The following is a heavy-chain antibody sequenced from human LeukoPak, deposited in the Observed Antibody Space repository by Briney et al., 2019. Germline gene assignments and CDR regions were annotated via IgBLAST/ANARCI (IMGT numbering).Heavy chain of an antibody. D-gene: IGHD6-19*01. CDR1: GFTFSSYA. CDR3: AKAPLYSSGWYYFDY. Sequence: GSLRLSCAASGFTFSSYAMSWVRQAPGKGLEWVSAISGSGGRTYYADSVKGRFTISRDNSKNTLYLQMNSLRAEDTAVYYCAKAPLYSSGWYYFDYWGQGTLVTVSS. V-gene: IGHV3-23*01. CDR2: ISGSGGRT. J-gene: IGHJ4*02.